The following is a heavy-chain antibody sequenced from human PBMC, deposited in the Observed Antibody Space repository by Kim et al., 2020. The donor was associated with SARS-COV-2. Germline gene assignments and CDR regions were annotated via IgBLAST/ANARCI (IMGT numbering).Heavy chain of an antibody. J-gene: IGHJ3*02. Sequence: GGSLRLSCAASGFTFDNAWMSWVRQAPGKGLEWVGRIKSKTDGGTTDYAAPVKGRFTISRDDSKNTLYLQMNSLQTEDTALYYCTTCVKRFYYGSGMYCDAFDIWGQGTMVSVSS. D-gene: IGHD3-10*01. CDR2: IKSKTDGGTT. V-gene: IGHV3-15*01. CDR1: GFTFDNAW. CDR3: TTCVKRFYYGSGMYCDAFDI.